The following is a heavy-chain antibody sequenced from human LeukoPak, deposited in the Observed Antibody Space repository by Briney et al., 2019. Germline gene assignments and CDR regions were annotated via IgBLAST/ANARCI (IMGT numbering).Heavy chain of an antibody. J-gene: IGHJ6*02. CDR3: ARGVYDFVYYYYGMDV. CDR2: INPNSGGT. D-gene: IGHD3-3*01. CDR1: GYTFTGYY. Sequence: ASVKVSCKASGYTFTGYYMHWVRQAPGQGLEWMGQINPNSGGTNYAQKFQGRVTMTRDTSISTAYMELSRLRSDDTAVYYCARGVYDFVYYYYGMDVWGQGTTVTVSS. V-gene: IGHV1-2*06.